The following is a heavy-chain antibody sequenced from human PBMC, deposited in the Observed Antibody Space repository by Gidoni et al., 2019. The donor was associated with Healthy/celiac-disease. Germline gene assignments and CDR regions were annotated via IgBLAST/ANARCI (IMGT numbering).Heavy chain of an antibody. CDR1: GGSISSSSYY. CDR2: IYYSGST. J-gene: IGHJ4*02. V-gene: IGHV4-39*01. D-gene: IGHD2-2*01. CDR3: ARRGYCSSTSCLTFDY. Sequence: QLQLQESGPGLVKPSETLSLPCTVSGGSISSSSYYWGWIRQPPGKGLEWIGSIYYSGSTYYNPSLKSRVTISVDTSKNQFSLKLSSVTAADTAVYYCARRGYCSSTSCLTFDYWGQGTLVTVSS.